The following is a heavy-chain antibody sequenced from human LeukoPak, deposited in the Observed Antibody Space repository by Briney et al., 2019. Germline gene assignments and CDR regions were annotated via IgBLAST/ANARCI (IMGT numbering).Heavy chain of an antibody. D-gene: IGHD3-16*01. V-gene: IGHV3-7*01. CDR1: GFTFSSYW. Sequence: GGSLRLSCAASGFTFSSYWMSWVRQAPGKGLEWVANIKQDGSEKRYVDSVKGRFTISRDNAKSSLYLQMNSLRAEGTAVYYCARGGGAPDYWGQGTLVTVSS. J-gene: IGHJ4*02. CDR2: IKQDGSEK. CDR3: ARGGGAPDY.